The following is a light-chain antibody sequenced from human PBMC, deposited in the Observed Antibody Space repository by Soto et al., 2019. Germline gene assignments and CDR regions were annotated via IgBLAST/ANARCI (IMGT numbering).Light chain of an antibody. CDR3: SSYTASNTLGV. CDR2: DVS. CDR1: SSDIDTYNY. J-gene: IGLJ3*02. V-gene: IGLV2-14*01. Sequence: QSVLTQPASVSGSPGQSITISCTGTSSDIDTYNYVSWYQQYPGKAPKLIIHDVSDRPSGVSNRFSGSKSGNTASLTISGLQAEDEADYYCSSYTASNTLGVFGGGTKVTVL.